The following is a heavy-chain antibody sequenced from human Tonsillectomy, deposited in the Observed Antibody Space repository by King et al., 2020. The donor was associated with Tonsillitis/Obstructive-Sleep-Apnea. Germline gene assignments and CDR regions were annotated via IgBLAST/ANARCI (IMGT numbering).Heavy chain of an antibody. CDR3: ARELYYYASVTSLTLGY. CDR1: GFTFNTYW. V-gene: IGHV3-7*03. D-gene: IGHD3-10*01. CDR2: IKQDGNEK. Sequence: VQLVESGGGLVQPGGSLRLSCTASGFTFNTYWMSWVRQAPGKGLEWVANIKQDGNEKYYVDSVEGRFTISRDNAKNSLYLQMNSLRAEDTAVYYCARELYYYASVTSLTLGYWGQGTLVTVSS. J-gene: IGHJ4*02.